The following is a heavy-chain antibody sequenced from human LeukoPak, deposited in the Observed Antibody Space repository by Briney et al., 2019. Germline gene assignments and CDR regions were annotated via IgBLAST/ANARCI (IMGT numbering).Heavy chain of an antibody. CDR2: ISGSGDST. V-gene: IGHV3-23*01. CDR3: GKDSYGVNPLRLIDC. Sequence: PGGSLRLSCAASGFTFSSYAMSWVRQAPGKGLEWVSSISGSGDSTYYADSVKGRFTISRDNSKNTLYLQMNSLRAEDTAVYYCGKDSYGVNPLRLIDCWGQGTLVTVSS. J-gene: IGHJ4*02. D-gene: IGHD4-17*01. CDR1: GFTFSSYA.